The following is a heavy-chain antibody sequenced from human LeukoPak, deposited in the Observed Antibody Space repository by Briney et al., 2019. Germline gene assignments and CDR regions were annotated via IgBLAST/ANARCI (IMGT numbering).Heavy chain of an antibody. CDR2: IKQDGSEK. J-gene: IGHJ4*02. CDR3: ARDRGWLQFDY. Sequence: GGSLRLSCAASGFAFSNYWMNWVRQAPGKGLEGVASIKQDGSEKYSVDSVKGRFTISRDNAKNSLYLQMNSLRAEDTAVYYCARDRGWLQFDYWGQGTLVTVSS. CDR1: GFAFSNYW. D-gene: IGHD5-24*01. V-gene: IGHV3-7*05.